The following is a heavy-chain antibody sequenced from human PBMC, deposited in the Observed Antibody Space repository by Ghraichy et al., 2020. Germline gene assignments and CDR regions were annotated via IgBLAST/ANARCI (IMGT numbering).Heavy chain of an antibody. Sequence: SETLSLTCTVSGGSISSSSYYWGWIRQPPGKGLEWIGSIYYSGSTYYNPSLKSRVTISVDTSKNQFSLKLSSVTAADTAVYYCARERSYCSSTSCFDAFDIWGQGTMVTVSS. D-gene: IGHD2-2*01. V-gene: IGHV4-39*07. J-gene: IGHJ3*02. CDR2: IYYSGST. CDR1: GGSISSSSYY. CDR3: ARERSYCSSTSCFDAFDI.